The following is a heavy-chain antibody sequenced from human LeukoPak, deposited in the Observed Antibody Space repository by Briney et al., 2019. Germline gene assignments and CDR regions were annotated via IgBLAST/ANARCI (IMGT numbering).Heavy chain of an antibody. Sequence: RASETLSLTCTVSGSSISSYYWSWIRQPAGKGLEWIGRIYTSGSTNYNPSLKSRVTMSVDTSKNQFSLKLSSVTAADTAVYYCASRLRGGDFDYWGQGTLVTVSS. CDR1: GSSISSYY. D-gene: IGHD2-8*01. CDR2: IYTSGST. J-gene: IGHJ4*02. V-gene: IGHV4-4*07. CDR3: ASRLRGGDFDY.